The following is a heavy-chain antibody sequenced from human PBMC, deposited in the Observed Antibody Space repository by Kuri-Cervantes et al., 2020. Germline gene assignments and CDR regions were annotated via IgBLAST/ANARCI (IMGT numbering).Heavy chain of an antibody. Sequence: GSLRLSCTVSGGSISSSSYYWGWIRQPPGKGLEWIGEINHSGSTNYNPSLKSRVTISVDTSKNQFSLKLSSVTAADTAVYYCARQLHPSGVMDVWGQGTTVTVSS. D-gene: IGHD7-27*01. CDR2: INHSGST. CDR1: GGSISSSSYY. J-gene: IGHJ6*02. CDR3: ARQLHPSGVMDV. V-gene: IGHV4-39*01.